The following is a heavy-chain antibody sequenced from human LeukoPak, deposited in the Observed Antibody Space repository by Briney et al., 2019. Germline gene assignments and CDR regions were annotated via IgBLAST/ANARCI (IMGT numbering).Heavy chain of an antibody. J-gene: IGHJ6*03. CDR3: ARDAPGDYYDSSGGRYYYYYYMDV. CDR2: IYTSGST. V-gene: IGHV4-61*02. D-gene: IGHD3-22*01. Sequence: SQTLSLTCTVSGGSISSGSYYWSWIRQPAGKGLEWIGRIYTSGSTNYNPSLKSRVTISVDASKNQFSLKLSPVTAADTAVYYCARDAPGDYYDSSGGRYYYYYYMDVWGKGTTVTVSS. CDR1: GGSISSGSYY.